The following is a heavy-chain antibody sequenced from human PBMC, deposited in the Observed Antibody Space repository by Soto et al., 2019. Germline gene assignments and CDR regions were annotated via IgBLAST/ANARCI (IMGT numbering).Heavy chain of an antibody. CDR1: GFNFRDFW. V-gene: IGHV3-74*01. CDR3: TRDDSGLGIDY. D-gene: IGHD1-26*01. J-gene: IGHJ4*02. Sequence: QPGGSLRLSCEASGFNFRDFWMHWVRQPPGKGPEWVSNIPSDGRDVSYADSVRGRFTISRGDARNTLYLQMSDLRVEDTAIYYCTRDDSGLGIDYWGQGTQVTVSS. CDR2: IPSDGRDV.